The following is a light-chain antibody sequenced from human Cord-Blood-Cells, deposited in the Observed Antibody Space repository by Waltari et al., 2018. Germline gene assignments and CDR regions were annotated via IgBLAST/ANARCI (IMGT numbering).Light chain of an antibody. CDR2: EGS. V-gene: IGLV2-23*01. CDR1: SSDVGSYNL. CDR3: CSYAGSSTYV. Sequence: QSALTQPASVSGSPGQSITISCTGTSSDVGSYNLFSWYQQHPGKAPKLMIYEGSKRPSGVANRCSGSKSGNTASLTISGLQAEDEADYYCCSYAGSSTYVCGTGTKVTVL. J-gene: IGLJ1*01.